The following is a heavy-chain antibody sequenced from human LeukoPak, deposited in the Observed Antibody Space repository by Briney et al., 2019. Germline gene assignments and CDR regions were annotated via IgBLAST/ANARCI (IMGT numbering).Heavy chain of an antibody. V-gene: IGHV1-2*02. J-gene: IGHJ5*02. CDR2: INLNSGGT. D-gene: IGHD1-1*01. CDR3: ARVIWKSELRGWFGP. CDR1: GYTFTGYY. Sequence: ASVKVSCKASGYTFTGYYMHWVRQAPGQGLEWMGWINLNSGGTNYAQKFQGRVTMTRDTSISTAYMELSRLTSVTAADTAVYYCARVIWKSELRGWFGPWGQGTLVTVSS.